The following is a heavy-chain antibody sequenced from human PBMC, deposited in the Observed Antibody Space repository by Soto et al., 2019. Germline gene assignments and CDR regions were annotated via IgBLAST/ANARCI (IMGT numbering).Heavy chain of an antibody. CDR1: GFTLSAYD. J-gene: IGHJ6*02. D-gene: IGHD2-15*01. Sequence: EVQVVESGGGVVEPGGSLRLSCAASGFTLSAYDMHWVRQAEGKGLEWVSALGAADDPYYLVSVKGRFTISRENAKSSLYLQMNNLRAGDTAVYYCARAYSGRLPRRADYYYAMDVWGQGTTVTVS. CDR2: LGAADDP. V-gene: IGHV3-13*05. CDR3: ARAYSGRLPRRADYYYAMDV.